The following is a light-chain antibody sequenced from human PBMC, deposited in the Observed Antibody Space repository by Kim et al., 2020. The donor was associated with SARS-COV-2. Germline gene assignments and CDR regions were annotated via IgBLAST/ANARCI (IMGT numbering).Light chain of an antibody. Sequence: APGKTARITCGGNNIGSKSVHWYQQKPGQAPVLVIYYDSDRPSGIPERFSGSNSGNTATLTISRVEAGDEADYYCQVWDSSSYHVVFGGGTKLTVL. J-gene: IGLJ2*01. V-gene: IGLV3-21*04. CDR2: YDS. CDR1: NIGSKS. CDR3: QVWDSSSYHVV.